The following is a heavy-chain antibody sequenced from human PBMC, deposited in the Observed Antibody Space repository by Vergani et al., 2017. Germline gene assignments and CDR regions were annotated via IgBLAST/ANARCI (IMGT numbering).Heavy chain of an antibody. V-gene: IGHV3-23*04. CDR2: ITYNGGRT. J-gene: IGHJ4*02. CDR3: AKDYNIMGALHY. D-gene: IGHD5-12*01. Sequence: EVQLVGSGGGLVQPGGSLRLSCAASGFTFNIYAMSWVRQAPGKGLEWVSTITYNGGRTYYADSVTGRFTISRDNSKNTLFLQLKTLRAEDTGVYYCAKDYNIMGALHYWGQGTLVAVSS. CDR1: GFTFNIYA.